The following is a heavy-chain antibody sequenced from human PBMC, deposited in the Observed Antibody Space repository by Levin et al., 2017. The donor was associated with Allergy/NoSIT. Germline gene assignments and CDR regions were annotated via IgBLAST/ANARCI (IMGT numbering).Heavy chain of an antibody. D-gene: IGHD5-24*01. CDR3: AKGHQGGMATRDAFDY. J-gene: IGHJ4*02. CDR2: ISYDGSNK. V-gene: IGHV3-30*18. CDR1: GFTFSSYG. Sequence: GGSLRLSCAASGFTFSSYGMHWVRQAPGKGLEWVAVISYDGSNKYYADSVKGRFTISRDNSKNTLYLQMNSLRAEDTAVYYCAKGHQGGMATRDAFDYWGQGTLVTVSS.